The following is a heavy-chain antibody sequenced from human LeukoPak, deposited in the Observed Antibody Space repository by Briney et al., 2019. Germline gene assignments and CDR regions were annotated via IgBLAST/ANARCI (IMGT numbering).Heavy chain of an antibody. D-gene: IGHD5-24*01. CDR3: ARGDVYNDC. CDR1: GYTFTDYH. Sequence: ASVKVSCKASGYTFTDYHIYWVRQAPGQGLEWMGWINPNSGGTNYAQKFQGRVTMTRDTSIRTAYMELSGLRSDDTAVYYCARGDVYNDCWGQGTLVTVSS. J-gene: IGHJ4*02. V-gene: IGHV1-2*02. CDR2: INPNSGGT.